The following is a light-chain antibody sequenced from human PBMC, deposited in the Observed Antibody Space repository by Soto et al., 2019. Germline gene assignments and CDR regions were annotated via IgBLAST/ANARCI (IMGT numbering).Light chain of an antibody. CDR2: DVS. J-gene: IGLJ1*01. CDR1: SSDIGGYDY. CDR3: SSYTSTSAPYV. V-gene: IGLV2-14*03. Sequence: QSVLTQPASVSGFPGQSITISYTGTSSDIGGYDYVSWYQQHPGKAPKLIIYDVSGRPSGVSNRFSGSKSANTASLTISGLQAEDEADYHCSSYTSTSAPYVFGTGTKVTVL.